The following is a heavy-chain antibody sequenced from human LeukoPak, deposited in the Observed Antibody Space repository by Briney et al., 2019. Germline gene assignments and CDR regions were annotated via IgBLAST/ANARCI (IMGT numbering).Heavy chain of an antibody. V-gene: IGHV4-39*01. CDR2: IYYSGST. Sequence: SETLSLTCTVSGGSISSSSYYWGWIRQPPGKGLEWIGNIYYSGSTYYNPSLKSRVTISVDTSKNQFSLKLSSVTAADTAVYYCARNSGYFDLWGRGTLVTVSS. CDR1: GGSISSSSYY. D-gene: IGHD1-14*01. J-gene: IGHJ2*01. CDR3: ARNSGYFDL.